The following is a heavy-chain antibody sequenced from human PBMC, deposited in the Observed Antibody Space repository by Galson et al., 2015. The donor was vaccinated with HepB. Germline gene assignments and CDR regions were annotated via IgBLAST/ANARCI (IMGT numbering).Heavy chain of an antibody. V-gene: IGHV3-48*02. J-gene: IGHJ4*02. D-gene: IGHD4-11*01. Sequence: LRLSCAASGFTFSSYSMNWVRQAPGKGLEWVSYISSSSTIYYADSVKGRFTISRDNAKNSLYLQMNSLRDEDTAVYYCARDIYDYSNAYDYWGQGTLVTVSS. CDR3: ARDIYDYSNAYDY. CDR1: GFTFSSYS. CDR2: ISSSSTI.